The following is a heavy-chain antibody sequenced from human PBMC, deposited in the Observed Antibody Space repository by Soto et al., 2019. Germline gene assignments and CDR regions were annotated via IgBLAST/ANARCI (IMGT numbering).Heavy chain of an antibody. CDR1: GFTFSRHG. CDR2: INPSGDST. CDR3: AKSRYSDSSGDFYDY. J-gene: IGHJ4*02. D-gene: IGHD3-22*01. Sequence: GGSLRLSCVASGFTFSRHGLSWVRQAPGKGLEWVSTINPSGDSTFYADSVKGRFTISRDNSNNTLFLQMSSLRAEDTAVYYCAKSRYSDSSGDFYDYWGQGTLVTVSS. V-gene: IGHV3-23*01.